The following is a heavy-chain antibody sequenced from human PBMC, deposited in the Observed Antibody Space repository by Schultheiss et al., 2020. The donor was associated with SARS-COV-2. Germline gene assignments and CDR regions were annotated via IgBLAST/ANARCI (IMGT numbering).Heavy chain of an antibody. Sequence: GGSLRLSCKASGGTFSSYAISWVRQAPGQGLEWMGGIIPIFGTANYAQKFQGRVTITADESTSTAYMELSSLRSEDTAVYYCARANPWGYCDYDAFDIWGQGTVVTVSS. J-gene: IGHJ3*02. V-gene: IGHV1-69*01. D-gene: IGHD5-12*01. CDR3: ARANPWGYCDYDAFDI. CDR2: IIPIFGTA. CDR1: GGTFSSYA.